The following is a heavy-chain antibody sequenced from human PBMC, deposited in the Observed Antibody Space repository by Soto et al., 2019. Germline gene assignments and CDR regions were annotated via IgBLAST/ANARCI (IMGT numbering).Heavy chain of an antibody. Sequence: ASVKVSCKASGYTFTSYYMHWVRQAPGQGLEWMGIINPSGGSTSYAQKFQGRVTMTRDTSTSTVYMELSSLRSEDTAVYYCARYEYYYGSGSYQPYYYYMDVWGKGTTVTVSS. V-gene: IGHV1-46*03. D-gene: IGHD3-10*01. CDR2: INPSGGST. CDR1: GYTFTSYY. CDR3: ARYEYYYGSGSYQPYYYYMDV. J-gene: IGHJ6*03.